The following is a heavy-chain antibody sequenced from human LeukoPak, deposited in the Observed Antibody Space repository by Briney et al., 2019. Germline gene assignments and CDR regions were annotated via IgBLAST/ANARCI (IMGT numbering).Heavy chain of an antibody. CDR3: ARDQLLSYYFDY. J-gene: IGHJ4*02. V-gene: IGHV4-38-2*02. CDR2: IYHSGST. CDR1: SYSISSGYY. D-gene: IGHD2-2*01. Sequence: SETLSLTCAVSSYSISSGYYWGWIRQPPGKGLEWIGSIYHSGSTYYNPSLKSRVTISVDTSKNQFSLKLSSVTAADTAVYYCARDQLLSYYFDYWGQGTLVTVSS.